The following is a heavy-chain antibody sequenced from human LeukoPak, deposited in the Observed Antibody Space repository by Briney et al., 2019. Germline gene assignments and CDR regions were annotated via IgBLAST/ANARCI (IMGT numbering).Heavy chain of an antibody. Sequence: PGGSLRLSCEASGFTFSTYGINWVRQAPGKGLEWVSAISGSGGSTYYADSVKGRFTISRDNSKNTLWLQMNSLKGEDTAVYYCAKKFGDYLDYWGQGTLVTVSS. CDR1: GFTFSTYG. CDR2: ISGSGGST. V-gene: IGHV3-23*01. D-gene: IGHD3-10*01. J-gene: IGHJ4*02. CDR3: AKKFGDYLDY.